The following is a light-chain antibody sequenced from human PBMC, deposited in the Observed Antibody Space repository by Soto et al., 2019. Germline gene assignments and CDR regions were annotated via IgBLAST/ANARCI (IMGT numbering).Light chain of an antibody. CDR3: MQALQIPWT. CDR1: QSLLHNDGYNF. V-gene: IGKV2-28*01. J-gene: IGKJ1*01. CDR2: LGS. Sequence: DIVMTQSPLSLPVTPGEPASISCRSSQSLLHNDGYNFLGWYLQKPGQSPQLLIYLGSNRASRVPDRFSGSGSGTDFTLKISRVEADDVGVYYCMQALQIPWTFGQGTKVEIK.